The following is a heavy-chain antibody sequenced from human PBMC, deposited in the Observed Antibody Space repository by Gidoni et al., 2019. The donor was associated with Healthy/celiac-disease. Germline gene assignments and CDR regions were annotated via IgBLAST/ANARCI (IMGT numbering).Heavy chain of an antibody. CDR2: IYYSGST. Sequence: QVQLQESGPGLVKPSETLSLTCTVSGVSISSYYWSWIRQPPGKGLEWIGYIYYSGSTTYNPSLKSRVTISVDTSKNQFSLKLRSVTAADTAVYYCARHECSSTSCYLSPFDYWGQGTLVTVSS. V-gene: IGHV4-59*08. CDR3: ARHECSSTSCYLSPFDY. D-gene: IGHD2-2*01. CDR1: GVSISSYY. J-gene: IGHJ4*02.